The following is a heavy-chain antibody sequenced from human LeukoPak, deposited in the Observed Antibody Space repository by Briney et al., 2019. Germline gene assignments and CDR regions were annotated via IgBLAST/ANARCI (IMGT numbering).Heavy chain of an antibody. V-gene: IGHV4-39*07. D-gene: IGHD1-26*01. CDR2: IYYSGST. Sequence: PSEALSLTCTVSGGSISSSSYYWGWIRQPPGKGLEWIGSIYYSGSTYYNPSLKSRVTISVDTSKNQFSLKLSSVTAADTAVYYCARTRRIVGATSGYYYYYYMDVWGKGTTVTVSS. J-gene: IGHJ6*03. CDR1: GGSISSSSYY. CDR3: ARTRRIVGATSGYYYYYYMDV.